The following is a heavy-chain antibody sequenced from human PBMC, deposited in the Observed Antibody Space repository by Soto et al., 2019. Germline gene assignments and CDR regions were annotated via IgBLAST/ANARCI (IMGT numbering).Heavy chain of an antibody. J-gene: IGHJ6*02. CDR2: INPSGGST. V-gene: IGHV1-46*01. CDR1: GYTFTSYY. Sequence: GASVNVSCKASGYTFTSYYMHWVRQAPGQGLEWMGIINPSGGSTSYAQKFQGRVTMTRDTSTSTVYMELSSLRSEDTAVYYCARDVTPYYDYVCGSYRPSGGGMDVWGQGTTVTVSS. CDR3: ARDVTPYYDYVCGSYRPSGGGMDV. D-gene: IGHD3-16*02.